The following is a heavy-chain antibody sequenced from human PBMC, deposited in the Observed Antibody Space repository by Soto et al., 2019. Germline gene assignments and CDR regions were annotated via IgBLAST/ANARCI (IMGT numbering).Heavy chain of an antibody. CDR2: IYWDDDK. D-gene: IGHD3-10*02. V-gene: IGHV2-5*02. J-gene: IGHJ4*02. CDR3: AERDDRGVFPRY. CDR1: GFSLSTSGVG. Sequence: QITLKESGPPLVKPTQTLTLTCTFSGFSLSTSGVGVGWIRQPPGKALEWLALIYWDDDKRYSPSLKSRLTITKDTSKNQVVLTMTNVDPVDTATYYCAERDDRGVFPRYWGQGTLVTVSS.